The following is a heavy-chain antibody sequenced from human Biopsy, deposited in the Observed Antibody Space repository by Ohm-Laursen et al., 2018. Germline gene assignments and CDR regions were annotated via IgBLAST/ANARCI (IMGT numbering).Heavy chain of an antibody. Sequence: GSLRLSCAASGFSLRNFTINWVRQAPGKGLEWVSSISRSVSHILYAETLKGRFTSSRDNAKNSVYLQMNSLRVEDMGVYYCARGRTHLLPDHDWFDPWGQGTLVTVSS. CDR1: GFSLRNFT. V-gene: IGHV3-21*06. CDR3: ARGRTHLLPDHDWFDP. CDR2: ISRSVSHI. D-gene: IGHD1-14*01. J-gene: IGHJ5*02.